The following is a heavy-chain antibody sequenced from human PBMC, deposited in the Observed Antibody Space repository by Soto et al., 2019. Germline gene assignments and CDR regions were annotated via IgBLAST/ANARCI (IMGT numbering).Heavy chain of an antibody. CDR3: ASGTVAYCGGDCYWGTYNWFDP. CDR1: GGTFSSYA. J-gene: IGHJ5*02. CDR2: IIPIFGTA. Sequence: QVQLVQSGAEVKKPGSSVKVSCKASGGTFSSYAISWVRQAPGQGLEWMGGIIPIFGTANYAQKFQGRDTITADESTSPACMELSRLRYEETAVYYCASGTVAYCGGDCYWGTYNWFDPWGQGTLVTVSS. D-gene: IGHD2-21*02. V-gene: IGHV1-69*12.